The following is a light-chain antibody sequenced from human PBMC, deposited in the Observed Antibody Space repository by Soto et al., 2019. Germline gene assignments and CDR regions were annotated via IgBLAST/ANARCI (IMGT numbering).Light chain of an antibody. V-gene: IGKV1-12*01. Sequence: DIQMTQSPSFVSASLGDRVTITCRASQGLRSWLAWYQHKPGRAPKLLIHAASSLESGVPSRFSGSGSGTDFNLTISSLQPEDFETCYCQPTTIFPFTFGGATKGEIQ. CDR3: QPTTIFPFT. J-gene: IGKJ4*01. CDR1: QGLRSW. CDR2: AAS.